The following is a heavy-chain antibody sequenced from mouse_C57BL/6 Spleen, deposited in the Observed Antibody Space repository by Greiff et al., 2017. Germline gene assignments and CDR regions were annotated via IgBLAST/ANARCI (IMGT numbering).Heavy chain of an antibody. Sequence: VQLQESGTELVKPGASVKLSCKASGYTFTSYWMHWVKQRPGQGLEWIGNINPSNGGTNYNEKFKSKATLTVDKSSSTAYMQLSSLTSEDSAVYYCARLAIYDGYYFYAMDYWGQGTSVTVSS. CDR2: INPSNGGT. CDR1: GYTFTSYW. V-gene: IGHV1-53*01. CDR3: ARLAIYDGYYFYAMDY. D-gene: IGHD2-3*01. J-gene: IGHJ4*01.